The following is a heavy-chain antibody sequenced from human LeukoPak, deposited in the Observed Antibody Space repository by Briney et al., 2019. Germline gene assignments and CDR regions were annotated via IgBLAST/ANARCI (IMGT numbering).Heavy chain of an antibody. CDR3: ARVEYYYDSSGYFPPDY. CDR2: ISAYNGNT. D-gene: IGHD3-22*01. J-gene: IGHJ4*02. Sequence: GGSVKVSCKASGYTFTSYGISWVRQAPGQGLEGMGWISAYNGNTNYAQKLQGRVTMTTDTSTSTAYMELRSLRSDDPAVYYCARVEYYYDSSGYFPPDYWGQGTLVTVSS. V-gene: IGHV1-18*01. CDR1: GYTFTSYG.